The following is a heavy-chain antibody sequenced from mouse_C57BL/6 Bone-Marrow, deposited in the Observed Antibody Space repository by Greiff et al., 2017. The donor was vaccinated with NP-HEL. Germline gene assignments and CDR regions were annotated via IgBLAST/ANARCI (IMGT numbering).Heavy chain of an antibody. CDR2: MYPRSGNT. J-gene: IGHJ2*01. CDR1: GYTFTSYG. V-gene: IGHV1-81*01. CDR3: VITTVVENY. D-gene: IGHD1-1*01. Sequence: VQLQESGAELARPGASVKLSCKASGYTFTSYGISWVKQRTGQGLGWIGEMYPRSGNTYYNEKFKGKATLTADKSSSTASMELRSLTSEDSAVYFWVITTVVENYWGQGTTLTVSS.